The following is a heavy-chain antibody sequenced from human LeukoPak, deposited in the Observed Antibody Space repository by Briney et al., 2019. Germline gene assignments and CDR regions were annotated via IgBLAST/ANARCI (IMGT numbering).Heavy chain of an antibody. CDR3: ARSRWVAADSYYFDY. D-gene: IGHD2-15*01. Sequence: GGSLRLSCAASGFRISSYWMSWVRQAPGKGLEWVANIKQDGSDKYYVDSERGRFTISRDNVENSLYLQMSSLRPEDTAVYYCARSRWVAADSYYFDYWGQGSLVTVSS. J-gene: IGHJ4*02. CDR1: GFRISSYW. CDR2: IKQDGSDK. V-gene: IGHV3-7*01.